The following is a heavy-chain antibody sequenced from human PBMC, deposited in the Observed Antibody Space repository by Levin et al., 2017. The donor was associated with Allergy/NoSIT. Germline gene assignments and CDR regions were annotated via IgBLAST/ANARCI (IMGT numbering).Heavy chain of an antibody. Sequence: ASVKVSCKASGYTFTGQYMYWVRQSPGQGLELMGWINPNSGGTNYVQKFQGRVTKTRDTSISTLYMELRRLRSDDTAVYYCAREIAAAATSHFYGLDVWGQGTTVTVSS. J-gene: IGHJ6*02. CDR2: INPNSGGT. CDR1: GYTFTGQY. CDR3: AREIAAAATSHFYGLDV. V-gene: IGHV1-2*02. D-gene: IGHD6-13*01.